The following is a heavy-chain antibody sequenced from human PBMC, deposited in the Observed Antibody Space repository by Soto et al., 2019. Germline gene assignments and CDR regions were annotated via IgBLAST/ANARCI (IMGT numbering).Heavy chain of an antibody. J-gene: IGHJ6*02. CDR2: IYPGDSDT. CDR1: GYSFTSYW. Sequence: GESLKISCKGSGYSFTSYWIGWVRQMPGKGLEWMGIIYPGDSDTRYSPSFQGQVTISADKSISPAYLQWSSLKASDTAMYYCARHRPYGDYDFIRDYYYGMDVWGQGTTVTVSS. V-gene: IGHV5-51*01. D-gene: IGHD4-17*01. CDR3: ARHRPYGDYDFIRDYYYGMDV.